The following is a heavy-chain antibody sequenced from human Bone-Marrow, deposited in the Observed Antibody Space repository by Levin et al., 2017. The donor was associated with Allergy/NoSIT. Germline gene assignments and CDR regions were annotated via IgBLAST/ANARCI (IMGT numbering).Heavy chain of an antibody. D-gene: IGHD2-2*01. CDR1: GGSISGYY. CDR2: IYYSGST. J-gene: IGHJ4*02. Sequence: SETLSLTCTVSGGSISGYYWSWIRQPRGKALEWIGYIYYSGSTNYNPSLKSRVTISVDTSKNQFSLQLTAVTAADGAVYYGARYYCSGTCYHFDYWGQGTLVTVSS. CDR3: ARYYCSGTCYHFDY. V-gene: IGHV4-59*08.